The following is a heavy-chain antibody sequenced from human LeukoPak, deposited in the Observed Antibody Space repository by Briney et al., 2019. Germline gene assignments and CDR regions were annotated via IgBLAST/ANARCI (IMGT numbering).Heavy chain of an antibody. D-gene: IGHD3-10*01. V-gene: IGHV4-34*01. J-gene: IGHJ2*01. CDR1: GGSFSGYY. CDR3: ARQELLWFGEPPWYFDL. CDR2: INHSGST. Sequence: PSETLSLTCAVYGGSFSGYYWSWIRQPPGKGLEWIGEINHSGSTNYNPSLKSRVTISVDTSKNQFSLKLSSVTAADTAVYYCARQELLWFGEPPWYFDLWGRGTLVTVSS.